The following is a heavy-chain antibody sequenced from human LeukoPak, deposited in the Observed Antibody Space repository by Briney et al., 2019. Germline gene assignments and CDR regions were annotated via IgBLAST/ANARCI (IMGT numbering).Heavy chain of an antibody. CDR1: GFSLSGYW. J-gene: IGHJ4*02. V-gene: IGHV3-74*01. Sequence: PGGSLRLSCVASGFSLSGYWMYWVRQAPGKGLMYISRNNGDGSTTNYADVVKGRFTMSRDNVKNTLYLQMNSLRVEDTAVYYCARDPVEWELLLDCWGQGTLVTVSS. CDR3: ARDPVEWELLLDC. D-gene: IGHD1-26*01. CDR2: NNGDGSTT.